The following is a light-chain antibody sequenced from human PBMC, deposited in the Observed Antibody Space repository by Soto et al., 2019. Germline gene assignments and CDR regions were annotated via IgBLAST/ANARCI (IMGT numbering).Light chain of an antibody. V-gene: IGLV2-14*03. Sequence: QSVLTQPASVSGSPGQSITISCTGTSSDIGAHDDVSWYQQHPGKVPKLLIYGVTDRPSGISNRFSGSKSGNEASLTISGLQAEDEADYYCCSYTSDLTPYVFGTGTKVTVL. J-gene: IGLJ1*01. CDR1: SSDIGAHDD. CDR2: GVT. CDR3: CSYTSDLTPYV.